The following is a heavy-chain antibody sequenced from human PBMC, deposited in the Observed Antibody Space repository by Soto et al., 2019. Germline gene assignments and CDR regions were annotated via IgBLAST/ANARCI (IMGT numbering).Heavy chain of an antibody. J-gene: IGHJ6*03. CDR1: GYTFTSYD. D-gene: IGHD2-2*01. CDR3: AREGYCSSTSCRRSGGYYYYYMDV. Sequence: GASVKVSCKASGYTFTSYDINWVRQATGQGLEWMGWMNPNSGNTGYAQKFQGRVTMTRNTSISTACMELSSLRSEDTAVYYCAREGYCSSTSCRRSGGYYYYYMDVWGKGTTVTVSS. CDR2: MNPNSGNT. V-gene: IGHV1-8*01.